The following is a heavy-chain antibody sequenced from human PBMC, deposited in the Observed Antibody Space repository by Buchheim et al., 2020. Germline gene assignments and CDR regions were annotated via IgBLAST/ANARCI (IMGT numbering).Heavy chain of an antibody. V-gene: IGHV3-11*06. CDR3: ARDQPEEYCSSTSCHYYYYGMDI. CDR2: ISSSSSYT. D-gene: IGHD2-2*01. CDR1: GFTFSDYY. J-gene: IGHJ6*02. Sequence: QVQLVESGGGLVKPGGSLRLSCAASGFTFSDYYMSWIRQAPGKGLEWVSYISSSSSYTNYADSVKGRFTISRDNAKNSLYLQMNSLRAEDTAVYYCARDQPEEYCSSTSCHYYYYGMDIWGQGTT.